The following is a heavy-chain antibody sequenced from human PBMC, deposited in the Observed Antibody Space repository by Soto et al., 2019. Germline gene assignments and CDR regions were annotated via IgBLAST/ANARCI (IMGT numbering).Heavy chain of an antibody. CDR1: GFTFSSYS. Sequence: EVQLVESGGGLVQPGGSLRLSCAASGFTFSSYSMNWVRQAPGKGLEWVSYISSSSSTIYYADSVKGRFTISRDNAKNALYLQMNSLRDEDTAVYYCARNPAFQGGSSWYVGYYYGMDVWGQGTTVTVSS. V-gene: IGHV3-48*02. CDR3: ARNPAFQGGSSWYVGYYYGMDV. CDR2: ISSSSSTI. D-gene: IGHD6-13*01. J-gene: IGHJ6*02.